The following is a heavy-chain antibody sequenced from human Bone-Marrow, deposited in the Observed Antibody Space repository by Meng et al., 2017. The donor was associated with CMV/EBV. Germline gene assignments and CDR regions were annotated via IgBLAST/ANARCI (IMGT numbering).Heavy chain of an antibody. D-gene: IGHD6-6*01. V-gene: IGHV1-2*02. CDR2: INPNSGGT. CDR3: ARDLAVTSGGYSSSSWDY. CDR1: GYTFTGYY. J-gene: IGHJ4*02. Sequence: ASVKVSCKASGYTFTGYYMHWVRQAPGQGLEWMGWINPNSGGTNYAQKFQGRVTMTRDTSISTAYMGLSRLRSDDTAVYYCARDLAVTSGGYSSSSWDYWGQGTLVTVSS.